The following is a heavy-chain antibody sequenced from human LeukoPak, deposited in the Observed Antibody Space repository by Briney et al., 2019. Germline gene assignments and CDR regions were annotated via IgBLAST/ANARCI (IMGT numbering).Heavy chain of an antibody. J-gene: IGHJ4*02. CDR2: IHGTGIT. CDR1: GDSISTYY. D-gene: IGHD5-24*01. Sequence: SETLSLTCTVPGDSISTYYWSWIRQPPGKGMEWIGYIHGTGITNYKPSLKSRVTISVDTSKKQFSLEVRSLSAADTAGYYCAREGNDGYNYFDFWGRGTLVTVSS. V-gene: IGHV4-59*01. CDR3: AREGNDGYNYFDF.